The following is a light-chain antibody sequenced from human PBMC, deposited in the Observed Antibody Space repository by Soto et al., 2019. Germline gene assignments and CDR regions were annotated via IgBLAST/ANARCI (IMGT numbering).Light chain of an antibody. Sequence: VMTQSPATLAVSPGGRVPLSCRASQSVGSNLAWYQQKPGQPPRLLIYGASTRDTGVPSRFSGSGSGTEFTLTITSLQSDDFAVYYCEQYNNWPLWTFGQGTKV. V-gene: IGKV3D-15*01. CDR1: QSVGSN. CDR2: GAS. CDR3: EQYNNWPLWT. J-gene: IGKJ1*01.